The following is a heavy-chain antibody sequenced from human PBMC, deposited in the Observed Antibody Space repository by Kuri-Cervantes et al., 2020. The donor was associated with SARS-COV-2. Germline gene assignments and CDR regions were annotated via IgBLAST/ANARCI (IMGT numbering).Heavy chain of an antibody. Sequence: GGSLRLSCAASGFSFSSYAMSWVRQAPGKGLEWVSVIRGSGTGAYYADSVKGRFTISRDNSKNTLYLQMNSLRAEDTAVYFCAKDPTATTEYYYAMDVWGQGTTITVSS. CDR1: GFSFSSYA. D-gene: IGHD1-7*01. V-gene: IGHV3-23*01. CDR2: IRGSGTGA. J-gene: IGHJ6*02. CDR3: AKDPTATTEYYYAMDV.